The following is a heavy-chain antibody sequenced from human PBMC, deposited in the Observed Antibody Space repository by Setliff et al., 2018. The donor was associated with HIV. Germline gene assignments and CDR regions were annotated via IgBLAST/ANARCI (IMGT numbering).Heavy chain of an antibody. Sequence: PSETLSLTCTVSGGSISSGSHYWSWIRQPAGKGLEWIGLIYTSGRTNYNPSLKSRVTISVDRSKNQFSLNLSSVTAADTALYYCASLFHETSAPWLYYFDYWGQGTLVTVSS. CDR3: ASLFHETSAPWLYYFDY. CDR1: GGSISSGSHY. D-gene: IGHD3-22*01. CDR2: IYTSGRT. V-gene: IGHV4-61*02. J-gene: IGHJ4*02.